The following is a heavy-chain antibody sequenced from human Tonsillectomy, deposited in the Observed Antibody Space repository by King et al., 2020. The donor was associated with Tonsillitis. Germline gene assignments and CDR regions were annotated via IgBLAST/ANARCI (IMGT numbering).Heavy chain of an antibody. Sequence: QLVQSGGGLVKPGASLRLSCAASGFTYRNHSMAWVRQAPGRGLEWVSTISSSGKYTYYSDSVKGRFTISRDNAKKSLYLQVNSLRADDTAVYYCTRDFVLWGQGTLVTVSS. CDR1: GFTYRNHS. J-gene: IGHJ4*02. D-gene: IGHD2-15*01. CDR2: ISSSGKYT. V-gene: IGHV3-21*01. CDR3: TRDFVL.